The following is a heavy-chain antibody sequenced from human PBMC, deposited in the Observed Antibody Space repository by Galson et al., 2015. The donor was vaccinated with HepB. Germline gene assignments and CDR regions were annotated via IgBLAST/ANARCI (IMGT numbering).Heavy chain of an antibody. J-gene: IGHJ4*02. CDR2: ILHTGST. Sequence: TLSLTCAVSGASFTTSYWSWIRQSPGKGLEWIGYILHTGSTSYNPSLKSRVTISVDTSKNQFSLNLTSVTAADTAVYFCARQKPEVRGVYFDFWGQGILVTVSS. D-gene: IGHD3-10*01. CDR3: ARQKPEVRGVYFDF. CDR1: GASFTTSY. V-gene: IGHV4-59*08.